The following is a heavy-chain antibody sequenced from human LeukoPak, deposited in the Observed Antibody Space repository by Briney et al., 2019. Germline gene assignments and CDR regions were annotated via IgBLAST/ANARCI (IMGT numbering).Heavy chain of an antibody. J-gene: IGHJ3*02. D-gene: IGHD3-10*01. Sequence: GGSLRLSCAASGFTFSSYAMSWVRQAPGKGLEWVSAISGSGGSTYYADSVKGRFTISRDNSKNTLYLQMNSLRAEDTAVYYCAKDMLGARMDTYGSGKLGPGRNHNAFDIWGQGTMVTVSS. CDR2: ISGSGGST. CDR3: AKDMLGARMDTYGSGKLGPGRNHNAFDI. CDR1: GFTFSSYA. V-gene: IGHV3-23*01.